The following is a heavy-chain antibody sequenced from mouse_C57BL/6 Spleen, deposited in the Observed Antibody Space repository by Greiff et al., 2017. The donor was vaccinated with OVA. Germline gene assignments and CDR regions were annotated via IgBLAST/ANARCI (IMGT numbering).Heavy chain of an antibody. Sequence: VQLKASGPELVKPGASVKISCKASGYSFTDYNMNWVKQSTGKSLEWIGVINPNYGTTSYNQKFKGKATLTVDQSSSTAYMQLNSLTSEDSAVYYCARARDYGSGWYFDVWGTGTTVTVSS. V-gene: IGHV1-39*01. CDR3: ARARDYGSGWYFDV. J-gene: IGHJ1*03. D-gene: IGHD1-1*01. CDR2: INPNYGTT. CDR1: GYSFTDYN.